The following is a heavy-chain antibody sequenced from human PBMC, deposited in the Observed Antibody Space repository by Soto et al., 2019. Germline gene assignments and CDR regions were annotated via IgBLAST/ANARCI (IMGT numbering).Heavy chain of an antibody. J-gene: IGHJ5*02. CDR2: IIPIFGTA. CDR3: ARDREGVGAPFVGFDP. V-gene: IGHV1-69*12. Sequence: QVQLVQSGAEVKKPGSSVKVSCKASGGTFSSYAISWVRQAPGQGLEWMGGIIPIFGTANYAQKFQGRVTITADESTSTAYMELSSLRPEDTAVYYCARDREGVGAPFVGFDPWGQGTLVTVSS. D-gene: IGHD1-26*01. CDR1: GGTFSSYA.